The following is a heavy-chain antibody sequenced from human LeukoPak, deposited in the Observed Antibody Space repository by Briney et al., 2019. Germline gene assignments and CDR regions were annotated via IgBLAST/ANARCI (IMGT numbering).Heavy chain of an antibody. CDR2: IGHDGRNK. J-gene: IGHJ3*02. CDR1: GITFSNSG. V-gene: IGHV3-30*02. D-gene: IGHD2-21*01. Sequence: GGSLRLSCEASGITFSNSGMHWVRQAPGKGLEWVAYIGHDGRNKFYTESVRGRFTISGDNSMKMAYLQMNSLRTEDTAIYFCAKDGDWTFDIWGQGTMVTVSS. CDR3: AKDGDWTFDI.